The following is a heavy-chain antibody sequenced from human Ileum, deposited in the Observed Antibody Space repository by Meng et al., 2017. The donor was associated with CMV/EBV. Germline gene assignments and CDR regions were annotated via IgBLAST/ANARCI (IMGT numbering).Heavy chain of an antibody. J-gene: IGHJ5*02. D-gene: IGHD2-15*01. CDR1: GGSVSSGIYY. V-gene: IGHV4-61*01. CDR2: IYYSGST. Sequence: SETLSLTCTVSGGSVSSGIYYWTWIRQPPGKGLEWIGYIYYSGSTNYNASLKSRITISVDTSKNQFSLKLSSVTAADTAVYYCARERVVTATARWFDPWGQGTLVTVS. CDR3: ARERVVTATARWFDP.